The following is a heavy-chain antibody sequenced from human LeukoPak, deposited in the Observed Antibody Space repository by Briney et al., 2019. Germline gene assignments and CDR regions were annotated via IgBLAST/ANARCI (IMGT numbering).Heavy chain of an antibody. Sequence: GRSLRLSCAASGFTFSSYAMHWVRQAPGKGLEWVVVMSYDGSNKYYADSVKGRFTISRDNSKHTLYLQMNSLRAEDTAVYYCARAPVWFGEWFFDYWGQGTLVTVSS. CDR1: GFTFSSYA. V-gene: IGHV3-30-3*01. CDR3: ARAPVWFGEWFFDY. CDR2: MSYDGSNK. J-gene: IGHJ4*02. D-gene: IGHD3-10*01.